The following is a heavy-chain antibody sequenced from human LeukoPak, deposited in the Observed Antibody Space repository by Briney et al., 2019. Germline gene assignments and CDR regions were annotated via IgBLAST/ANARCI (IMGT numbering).Heavy chain of an antibody. CDR2: LSHSGSS. CDR1: GGSASSYY. J-gene: IGHJ3*02. V-gene: IGHV4-59*02. D-gene: IGHD2-2*01. CDR3: ARARYANAWYAFDI. Sequence: SETLSLTCTVSGGSASSYYWRWIRRPPGRGLEWIAYLSHSGSSDSNPSLTSRVTTLVDTSKNQFSLKLTSVTAADTAVYYCARARYANAWYAFDIWGHGTMVTVSS.